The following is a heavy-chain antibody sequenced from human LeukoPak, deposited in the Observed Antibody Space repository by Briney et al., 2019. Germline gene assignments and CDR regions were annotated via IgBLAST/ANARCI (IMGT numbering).Heavy chain of an antibody. CDR3: ARVRAGGDYIFDYYYMDV. CDR1: GFTFSSYG. D-gene: IGHD4-17*01. V-gene: IGHV3-7*01. Sequence: PGGSLRLSCAASGFTFSSYGMHWVRQAPGKGLEWVANIKQDGSEKYYVDSVKGRFTISRDNAKNSLYLQMNSLRAEDTAVYYCARVRAGGDYIFDYYYMDVWGKGTTVTISS. J-gene: IGHJ6*03. CDR2: IKQDGSEK.